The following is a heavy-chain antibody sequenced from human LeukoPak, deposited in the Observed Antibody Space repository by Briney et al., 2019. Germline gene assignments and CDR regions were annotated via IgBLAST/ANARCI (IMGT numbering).Heavy chain of an antibody. J-gene: IGHJ4*02. Sequence: PSETLSLTCAVYGGSFSGYYWSWIRQPPGKGLEWIGEINHSGSTNYNPSLKSRVTISVDTSKNQFSLKLSSVTAADTAVYYCASYITSLAAFDFWGQGNLVTVSS. CDR3: ASYITSLAAFDF. CDR2: INHSGST. CDR1: GGSFSGYY. V-gene: IGHV4-34*01. D-gene: IGHD6-19*01.